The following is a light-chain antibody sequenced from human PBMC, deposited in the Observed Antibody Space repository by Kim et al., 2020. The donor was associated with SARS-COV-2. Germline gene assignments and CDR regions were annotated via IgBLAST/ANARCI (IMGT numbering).Light chain of an antibody. J-gene: IGLJ3*02. V-gene: IGLV2-14*04. CDR1: SSDVGGYNY. Sequence: PGQSITISCTGTSSDVGGYNYVSWYQQHPGKAPKHMIYDVSKRPSGVSNRFSGSKSGNTASLTISGLQAEDEADYYCSSYTSSSTLFGGGTQLTVL. CDR2: DVS. CDR3: SSYTSSSTL.